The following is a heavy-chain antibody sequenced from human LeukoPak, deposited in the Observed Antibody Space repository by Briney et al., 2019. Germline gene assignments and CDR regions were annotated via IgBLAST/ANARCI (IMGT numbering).Heavy chain of an antibody. CDR1: RFTFSSYG. Sequence: GGSLRLSCAASRFTFSSYGMHWVRQAPGKGLEWVAFNRYDGSNKYYADSVKGRFTISRDNSKNTLYLQMNSLRADDTAVYYCAREIVGPTLYYFDYWGQGTLVTVSS. J-gene: IGHJ4*02. CDR3: AREIVGPTLYYFDY. D-gene: IGHD1-26*01. V-gene: IGHV3-30*02. CDR2: NRYDGSNK.